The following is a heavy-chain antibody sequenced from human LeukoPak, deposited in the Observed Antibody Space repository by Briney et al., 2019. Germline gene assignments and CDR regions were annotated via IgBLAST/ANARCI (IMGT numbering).Heavy chain of an antibody. CDR3: ARETVATIGHYYGMDV. D-gene: IGHD5-12*01. V-gene: IGHV4-34*01. CDR2: VNQGGTS. CDR1: GGSISSYY. Sequence: SETLSLTCTVSGGSISSYYWSWIRQSPGKGLEWIGQVNQGGTSNYNPSLKSRVTISVDKSKNQFSLKLSSVTAADTAVYYCARETVATIGHYYGMDVWGQGTTVTVSS. J-gene: IGHJ6*02.